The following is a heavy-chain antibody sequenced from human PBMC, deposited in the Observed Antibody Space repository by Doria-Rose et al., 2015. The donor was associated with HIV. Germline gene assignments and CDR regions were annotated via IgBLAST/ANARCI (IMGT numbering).Heavy chain of an antibody. CDR1: GASLSSSNW. D-gene: IGHD2-21*01. Sequence: QVPLQESGPGLVKPSGPLSLTCAVSGASLSSSNWWSWVRQPPGKGLEWIGEIYHTGSTNYDPSPKSRVTISADKSTNQVSLKLSSGTAADTAIYYCARTWCGGDCYPDAFDIWGQGTGVTGS. V-gene: IGHV4-4*02. J-gene: IGHJ3*02. CDR3: ARTWCGGDCYPDAFDI. CDR2: IYHTGST.